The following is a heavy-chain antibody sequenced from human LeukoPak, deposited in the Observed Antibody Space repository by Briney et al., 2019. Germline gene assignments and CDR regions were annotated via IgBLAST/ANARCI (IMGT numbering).Heavy chain of an antibody. CDR3: ARSGSPYNWFDP. Sequence: SVKVSCKPSAYTSTSFYMHWVRHAPRHGSEWMGIINPSGGSTSYAQKFKGRVTMTRDTSTSTVYMELSSLRSEDTAVYYCARSGSPYNWFDPWGQGTLVTVSS. V-gene: IGHV1-46*01. J-gene: IGHJ5*02. D-gene: IGHD3-10*01. CDR1: AYTSTSFY. CDR2: INPSGGST.